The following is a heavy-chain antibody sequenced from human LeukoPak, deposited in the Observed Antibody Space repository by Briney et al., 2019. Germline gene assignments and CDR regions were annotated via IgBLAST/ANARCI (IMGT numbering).Heavy chain of an antibody. CDR1: GGSISRYY. J-gene: IGHJ4*02. CDR3: ARTLEGLGIVDY. V-gene: IGHV4-59*01. CDR2: IYYSGST. D-gene: IGHD3-16*02. Sequence: SETLSLTCTVSGGSISRYYWSWIRQPPGKGLEWIGYIYYSGSTNYNPSLKSRVTISVDTSKNQFSLKLRYVTAADTAVYYCARTLEGLGIVDYWGQGTLVAVSS.